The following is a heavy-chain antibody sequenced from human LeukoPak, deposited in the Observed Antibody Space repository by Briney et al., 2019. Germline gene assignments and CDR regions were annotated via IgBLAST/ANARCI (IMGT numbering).Heavy chain of an antibody. CDR2: ISGSGGST. J-gene: IGHJ4*02. CDR1: GFTFSSYA. V-gene: IGHV3-23*01. CDR3: AMGGNYDILTGYCDY. D-gene: IGHD3-9*01. Sequence: PGGSLRLSCAASGFTFSSYAMSWVRQAPGKGLEWVSGISGSGGSTYYADSVKGRFTISRDNSKNTLYLQMNRLRVEDTAVYYCAMGGNYDILTGYCDYWGQGTMVTVSS.